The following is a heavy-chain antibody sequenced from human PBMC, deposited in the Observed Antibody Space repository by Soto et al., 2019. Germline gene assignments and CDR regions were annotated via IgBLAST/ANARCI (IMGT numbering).Heavy chain of an antibody. CDR2: MTSGGST. CDR1: GFSFNSYV. J-gene: IGHJ4*02. V-gene: IGHV3-23*01. D-gene: IGHD6-13*01. CDR3: AKASASSWPYYFDP. Sequence: GGSLRLSCAASGFSFNSYVMAWVRQAPGKGLEWVSAMTSGGSTYYPDSVKGRFTISRDSSENTLYLQMNSLRIEDTAVYYCAKASASSWPYYFDPWGQGTLVTVSS.